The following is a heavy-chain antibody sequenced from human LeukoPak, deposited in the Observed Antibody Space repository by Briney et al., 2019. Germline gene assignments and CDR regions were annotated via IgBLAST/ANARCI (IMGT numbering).Heavy chain of an antibody. CDR3: ASRVLLWFGELLNTGWFDP. Sequence: PSETLSLTCTVSGGSISSSSYYWGWIRQPPGKGLEWIGSIYYSGSTYYNPSLKSRVTISVDTSKNQFSLKLSSVTAADTAVYYCASRVLLWFGELLNTGWFDPWGQGTLVTVSS. V-gene: IGHV4-39*01. J-gene: IGHJ5*02. CDR1: GGSISSSSYY. D-gene: IGHD3-10*01. CDR2: IYYSGST.